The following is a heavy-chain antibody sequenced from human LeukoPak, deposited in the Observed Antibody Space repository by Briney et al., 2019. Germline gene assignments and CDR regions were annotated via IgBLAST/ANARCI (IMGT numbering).Heavy chain of an antibody. V-gene: IGHV3-30-3*01. CDR2: ISYDGTNK. J-gene: IGHJ4*02. CDR1: GFTFVCYA. D-gene: IGHD2-21*02. CDR3: ARESPACGEDCYLDY. Sequence: GRSLSLPCASSGFTFVCYAMHGVRQAPGRGVGWVAGISYDGTNKYYAASVRGGFTISRDNPKNRLYVQLNTLRTDATAVYYCARESPACGEDCYLDYWGQGTLVTVSS.